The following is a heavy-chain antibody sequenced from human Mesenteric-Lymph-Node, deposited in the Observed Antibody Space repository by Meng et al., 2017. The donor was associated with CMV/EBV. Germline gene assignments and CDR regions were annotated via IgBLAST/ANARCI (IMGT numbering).Heavy chain of an antibody. CDR1: GFTFNRYS. Sequence: GGSLRLSCAASGFTFNRYSMSWVRQAPGKGLEWVSGISWNSGSIGYADSVKGRFTISRDNAKNSLYLQMNSLRAKDTALYYCAKETIAARPGTYYYYSMDVWGQGTTVTVSS. D-gene: IGHD6-6*01. J-gene: IGHJ6*02. V-gene: IGHV3-9*01. CDR2: ISWNSGSI. CDR3: AKETIAARPGTYYYYSMDV.